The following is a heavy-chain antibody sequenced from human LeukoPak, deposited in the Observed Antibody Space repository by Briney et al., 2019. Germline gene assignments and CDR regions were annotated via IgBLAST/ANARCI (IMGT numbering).Heavy chain of an antibody. CDR3: AAALAIAVGGTTPGDY. V-gene: IGHV3-21*06. Sequence: GGSLRLSCAASGFTFSSHYMNWVRLAPGKGLEWVSSITSSSSDIFYADSVKGRFTISRDNAKNSLYLKMNSLRVEDTAVYYCAAALAIAVGGTTPGDYWGQGTLVTVSS. CDR2: ITSSSSDI. CDR1: GFTFSSHY. J-gene: IGHJ4*02. D-gene: IGHD6-19*01.